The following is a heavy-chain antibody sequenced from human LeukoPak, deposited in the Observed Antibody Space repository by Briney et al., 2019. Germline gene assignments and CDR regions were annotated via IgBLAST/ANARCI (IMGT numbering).Heavy chain of an antibody. J-gene: IGHJ5*02. CDR3: AREVGQGHFDP. Sequence: SETQSLTCSVSGASNSFGGYYWSWIRQHPGKGLEWIGYIYSSGSSYYNPSLKSRLVISADTSKNQFFLNMTSVTAADTAVYYCAREVGQGHFDPWGQGTLVIVSS. CDR1: GASNSFGGYY. CDR2: IYSSGSS. V-gene: IGHV4-31*03.